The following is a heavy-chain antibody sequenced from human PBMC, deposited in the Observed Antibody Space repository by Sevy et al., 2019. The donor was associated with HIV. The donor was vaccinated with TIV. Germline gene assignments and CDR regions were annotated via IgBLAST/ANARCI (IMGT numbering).Heavy chain of an antibody. Sequence: GGSLRLSCAVSGFTFSSDWMHWVRQAPGKGLVWVSRINSDGSRTNYADSVKGRFTISRDSAKNTLFLQMNSLRAEDTAVYYCIRGTSGTFGYWGQGTLVTVSS. D-gene: IGHD1-26*01. CDR3: IRGTSGTFGY. CDR2: INSDGSRT. V-gene: IGHV3-74*01. J-gene: IGHJ4*02. CDR1: GFTFSSDW.